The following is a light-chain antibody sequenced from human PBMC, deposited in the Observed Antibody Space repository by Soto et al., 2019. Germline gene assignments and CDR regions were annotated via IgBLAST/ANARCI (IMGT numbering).Light chain of an antibody. CDR2: GNS. CDR3: QSYDSSLNGSV. CDR1: SSNIGAGYD. J-gene: IGLJ1*01. V-gene: IGLV1-40*01. Sequence: QSVLTQPPSVSGAPGQRVTISCTGSSSNIGAGYDVHWYQQLPGTAPKLLIYGNSNRPSGVPDRFSGSKSGTSASLAITGLQAEDNADYYCQSYDSSLNGSVLGTGTKVTVL.